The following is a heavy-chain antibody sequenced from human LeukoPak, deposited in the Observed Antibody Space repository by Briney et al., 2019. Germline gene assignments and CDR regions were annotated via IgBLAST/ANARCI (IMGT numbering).Heavy chain of an antibody. D-gene: IGHD6-6*01. J-gene: IGHJ4*02. CDR1: GGTFSSYT. Sequence: ASVKVSCKASGGTFSSYTIIWVRQAPGQGLEWMGRIIPILGLANYTQKFQGRVTITADKSTSTAYMELSSLRSEDTAVYYCARDWAASIAARHWGQGTLVTFSS. CDR2: IIPILGLA. CDR3: ARDWAASIAARH. V-gene: IGHV1-69*04.